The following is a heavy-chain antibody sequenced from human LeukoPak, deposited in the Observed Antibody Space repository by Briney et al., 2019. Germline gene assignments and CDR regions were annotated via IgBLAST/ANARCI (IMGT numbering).Heavy chain of an antibody. CDR2: IWCDGSNK. CDR1: GFTFSSYG. Sequence: GGSLRLSCAASGFTFSSYGMHWVRQAPGKGLEWVAVIWCDGSNKYYADSVKGRFTISRDNSKNTLYMQMSSLRAEDTAVYYCARGRGSGSYYNGPEYFQHWGQGTLVTVSS. CDR3: ARGRGSGSYYNGPEYFQH. J-gene: IGHJ1*01. V-gene: IGHV3-33*08. D-gene: IGHD3-10*01.